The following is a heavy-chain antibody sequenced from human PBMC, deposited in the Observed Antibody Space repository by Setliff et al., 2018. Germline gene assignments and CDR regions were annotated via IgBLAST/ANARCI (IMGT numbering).Heavy chain of an antibody. V-gene: IGHV7-4-1*02. CDR3: ARASRFGTIRYWGDYYMDV. J-gene: IGHJ6*03. D-gene: IGHD3-10*01. Sequence: ASVKVSCKASGYTFTTYAISWMRQAPGQGLEYMGWINTNTGNPSYAQGFTGRFVFSLDTSVSTAYLQISSLKAEDTAVYYCARASRFGTIRYWGDYYMDVWGKGTTVTVSS. CDR1: GYTFTTYA. CDR2: INTNTGNP.